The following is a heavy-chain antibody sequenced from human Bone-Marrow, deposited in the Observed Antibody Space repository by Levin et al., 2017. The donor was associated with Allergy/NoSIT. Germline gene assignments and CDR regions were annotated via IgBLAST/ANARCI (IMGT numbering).Heavy chain of an antibody. CDR2: ISGYSANT. V-gene: IGHV1-18*04. CDR3: ARDVYGDAGGYFDL. D-gene: IGHD4-17*01. Sequence: GASVKVSCKASGYSFSRFGISWVRQAPGQGLEWMGRISGYSANTNYAQKFQGRVTMTTDTPTSMAFMELRSLRSDDSAVYYCARDVYGDAGGYFDLWGRGTLVIVSS. CDR1: GYSFSRFG. J-gene: IGHJ2*01.